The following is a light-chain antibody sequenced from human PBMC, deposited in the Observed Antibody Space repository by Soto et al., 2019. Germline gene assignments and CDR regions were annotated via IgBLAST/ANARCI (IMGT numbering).Light chain of an antibody. J-gene: IGLJ2*01. V-gene: IGLV2-23*01. Sequence: QSALTQPASVSGSPGQSITIPCTGTSSDVGSYNLVSWYQQHPGKAPKLMIYEGSKRPSGVSTRFSGSKSGNTASLTISGVQAEDEADYYCCSYAGSSTVFGGGTKLTVL. CDR2: EGS. CDR1: SSDVGSYNL. CDR3: CSYAGSSTV.